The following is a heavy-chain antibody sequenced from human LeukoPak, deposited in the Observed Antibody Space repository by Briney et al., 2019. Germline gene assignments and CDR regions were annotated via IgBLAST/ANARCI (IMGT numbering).Heavy chain of an antibody. Sequence: GASVKVSCKASEYTFTAYYVHWVRQAPGQGLEWMGWINPNGGDTNFAQNFQGRVTMTRDTSISTVYMELSRLRSDDTAVYYCARVGQWLVENDWFDPWGQGTLVTVSS. V-gene: IGHV1-2*02. CDR2: INPNGGDT. CDR1: EYTFTAYY. D-gene: IGHD6-19*01. J-gene: IGHJ5*02. CDR3: ARVGQWLVENDWFDP.